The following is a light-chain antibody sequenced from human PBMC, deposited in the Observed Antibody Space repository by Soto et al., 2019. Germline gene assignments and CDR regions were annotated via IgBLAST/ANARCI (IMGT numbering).Light chain of an antibody. CDR1: SSDDGSYNR. J-gene: IGLJ1*01. Sequence: QSALTQPPSVSGSPGQSVTISCTGTSSDDGSYNRLSWYQQPPGTAPKLIMYEVNTRPSGVPDRFSGSKSGSTASLTISGLQAEDEADYYCSLYISGSTYVFGTGTKLTVL. CDR3: SLYISGSTYV. V-gene: IGLV2-18*01. CDR2: EVN.